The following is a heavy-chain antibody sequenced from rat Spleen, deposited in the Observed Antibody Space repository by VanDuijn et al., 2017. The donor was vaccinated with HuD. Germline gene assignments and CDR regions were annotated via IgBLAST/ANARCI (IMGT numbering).Heavy chain of an antibody. Sequence: QVQLKESGPGLVQPSQTLSLTCTVSGFSLTNYHVGWVRQSPGKGLAWMGVIWTGGTTAYHSSFNSRLSVSRDISMSQVFLRMSSMQTEDTATYYCVRANRESYAHVDYGCQGVVVTVCS. V-gene: IGHV2-43*01. CDR3: VRANRESYAHVDY. J-gene: IGHJ2*01. D-gene: IGHD3-8*01. CDR2: IWTGGTT. CDR1: GFSLTNYH.